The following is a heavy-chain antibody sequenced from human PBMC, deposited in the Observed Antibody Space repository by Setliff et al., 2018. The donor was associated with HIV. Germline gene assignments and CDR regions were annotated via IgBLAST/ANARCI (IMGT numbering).Heavy chain of an antibody. Sequence: PSETLSLTCAVSGVSISSSNWWSWVRQPPGKGLEWIGEIYFNLQTNYNPAFKSRVSMGLDNAKHQFSLRLTSVTAADTATYYCTRDWRAYGLMGSWGQGMLVTVSS. V-gene: IGHV4-4*02. J-gene: IGHJ5*02. CDR3: TRDWRAYGLMGS. CDR2: IYFNLQT. D-gene: IGHD4-17*01. CDR1: GVSISSSNW.